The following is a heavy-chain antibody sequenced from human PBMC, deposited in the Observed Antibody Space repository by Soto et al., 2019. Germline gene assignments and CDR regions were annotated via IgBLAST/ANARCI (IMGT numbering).Heavy chain of an antibody. CDR2: INAGNGNT. J-gene: IGHJ4*02. D-gene: IGHD3-9*01. CDR3: ARARRDYDILAH. V-gene: IGHV1-3*01. CDR1: GYTFTSYA. Sequence: GASVKVSCKASGYTFTSYAMHWVRQAPGQRLEWMGWINAGNGNTKYSQKFQGRVTITRDTSASTAYMELSSLRSEDTAVYYCARARRDYDILAHWGQGTLVTVSS.